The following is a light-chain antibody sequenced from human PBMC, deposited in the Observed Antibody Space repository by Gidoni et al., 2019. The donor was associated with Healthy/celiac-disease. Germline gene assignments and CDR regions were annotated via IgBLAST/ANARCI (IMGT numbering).Light chain of an antibody. V-gene: IGKV1-39*01. CDR2: AAS. J-gene: IGKJ4*01. Sequence: DIQMTQSPSSLSASVGDRVTITCRASQSISSYLNWYQQKPGKAPKLLIYAASSLQSGVQSRLSGSGSGTDFTLTISSLQPEDFATYYCQQSYSTPLTFGGGTKVEIK. CDR1: QSISSY. CDR3: QQSYSTPLT.